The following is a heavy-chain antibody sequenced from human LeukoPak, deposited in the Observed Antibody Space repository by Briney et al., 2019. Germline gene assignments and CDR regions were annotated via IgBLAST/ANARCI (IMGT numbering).Heavy chain of an antibody. J-gene: IGHJ5*02. CDR1: SYTFTNYA. V-gene: IGHV1-18*01. D-gene: IGHD3-3*01. Sequence: GASVKVSCKASSYTFTNYAISWVRQAPGQGLEWMGWISAYNGNTNYAQKFQGRVTMTRNTSISTAYMELSSLRSEDTAVYYCARVPLAGFWSDYYRNWFDPWGQGTLVTVSS. CDR2: ISAYNGNT. CDR3: ARVPLAGFWSDYYRNWFDP.